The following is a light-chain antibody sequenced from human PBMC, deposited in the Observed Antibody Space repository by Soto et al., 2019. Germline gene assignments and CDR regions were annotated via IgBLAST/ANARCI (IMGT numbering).Light chain of an antibody. CDR2: AAS. CDR3: QPSYTTPRT. J-gene: IGKJ2*01. V-gene: IGKV1-39*01. CDR1: QSISGY. Sequence: DIQMTQSPSSLSAYVGDRVTITCRASQSISGYLNWYQQKPGRAPKLLIYAASNLQSGVPSRFSGSGSGTDFTLTISSLQPEDFASYYCQPSYTTPRTFGLGTKLEIK.